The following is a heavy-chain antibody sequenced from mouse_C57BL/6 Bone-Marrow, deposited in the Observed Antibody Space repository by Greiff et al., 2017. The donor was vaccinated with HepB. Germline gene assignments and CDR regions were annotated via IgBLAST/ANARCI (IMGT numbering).Heavy chain of an antibody. CDR2: INPYNGGT. V-gene: IGHV1-19*01. Sequence: VQLKQSGPVLVKPGASVKMSCKASGYTFTDYYMNWVKQSHGKSLEWIGVINPYNGGTSYNQKFKGKATLTVDKSSSTAYMELNSLTSEDSAVYYCAREGSSKGFAYWGQGTLVTVSA. CDR3: AREGSSKGFAY. D-gene: IGHD1-1*01. J-gene: IGHJ3*01. CDR1: GYTFTDYY.